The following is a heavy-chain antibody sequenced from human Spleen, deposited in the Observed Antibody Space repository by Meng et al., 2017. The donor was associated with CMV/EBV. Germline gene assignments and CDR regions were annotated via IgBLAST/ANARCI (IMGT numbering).Heavy chain of an antibody. Sequence: KVSCKGSGYSFTNSWLGWVRQMPGKGLEWVGIIYPGDSDTRYSPSFQGQVSISADKSISTAYLQWSSLKASDTAMYYCARLGGGNAISNFDFWGQGTLVTVSS. J-gene: IGHJ4*02. V-gene: IGHV5-51*01. CDR2: IYPGDSDT. CDR1: GYSFTNSW. D-gene: IGHD2-15*01. CDR3: ARLGGGNAISNFDF.